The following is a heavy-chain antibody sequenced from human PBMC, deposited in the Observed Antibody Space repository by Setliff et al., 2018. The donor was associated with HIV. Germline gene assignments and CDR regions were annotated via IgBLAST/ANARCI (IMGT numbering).Heavy chain of an antibody. CDR3: AKMVGGSRSSGSCYFDH. CDR1: GFTFSDYY. CDR2: ISGSGTTT. J-gene: IGHJ4*02. Sequence: GSLRLSCVASGFTFSDYYMIWIRQAPGQGLEWVSVISGSGTTTYYADSVKGRFTISRDNSKNTVYLQMNSLRAEDTAIYYCAKMVGGSRSSGSCYFDHWGQGTLVTVSS. V-gene: IGHV3-23*01. D-gene: IGHD2-15*01.